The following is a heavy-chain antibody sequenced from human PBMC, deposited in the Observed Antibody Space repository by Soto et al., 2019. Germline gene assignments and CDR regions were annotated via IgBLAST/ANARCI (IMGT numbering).Heavy chain of an antibody. CDR3: ARDLDTAMESYYYYGMDV. V-gene: IGHV1-3*01. D-gene: IGHD5-18*01. Sequence: ASVKVSCKASGYTFTSYAIHWVRQAPGQRLEWMGWINAGNGNTKYSQKFQGRVTITRDTSASTAYMELSSLRSEDTAVYYCARDLDTAMESYYYYGMDVWGQGTTVTVSS. J-gene: IGHJ6*02. CDR1: GYTFTSYA. CDR2: INAGNGNT.